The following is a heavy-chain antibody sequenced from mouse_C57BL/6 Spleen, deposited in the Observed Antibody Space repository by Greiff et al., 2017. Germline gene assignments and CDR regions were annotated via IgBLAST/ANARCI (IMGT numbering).Heavy chain of an antibody. Sequence: QVQLQQSGAELVRPGASVKLSCKASGYTFTGYEMHWVKQTPGNGLEWIGDIDPDTGGTAYNHKFKGKATLTADKSSSTAYMDLSSLTSEDSAVYYGTRWGLRHYDFDFWGPGTTLTVSS. CDR3: TRWGLRHYDFDF. V-gene: IGHV1-15*01. CDR2: IDPDTGGT. D-gene: IGHD2-4*01. J-gene: IGHJ2*01. CDR1: GYTFTGYE.